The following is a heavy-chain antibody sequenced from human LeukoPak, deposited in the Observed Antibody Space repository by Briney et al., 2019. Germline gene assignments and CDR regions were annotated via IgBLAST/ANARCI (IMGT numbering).Heavy chain of an antibody. CDR1: GFTFSSYS. V-gene: IGHV3-21*01. Sequence: GGSLRLSCAASGFTFSSYSMNWVRQAPGRGLEWVSSISSGSSYIYYADSVKGRFTISRDNDKNSLYLQMNSLRAEDTAVYYCARELAADDAFDIWGQGTMVTVSS. D-gene: IGHD6-19*01. CDR3: ARELAADDAFDI. CDR2: ISSGSSYI. J-gene: IGHJ3*02.